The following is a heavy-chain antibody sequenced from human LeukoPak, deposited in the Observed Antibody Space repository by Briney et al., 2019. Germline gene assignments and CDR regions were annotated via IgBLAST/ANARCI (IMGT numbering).Heavy chain of an antibody. CDR3: ATGRVATTLVYYGMDV. D-gene: IGHD5-12*01. CDR1: GYTLTELS. CDR2: FDPEDGET. J-gene: IGHJ6*02. Sequence: ASVKVSCKVSGYTLTELSMHWVRQAPGKGLEWMGGFDPEDGETIYTQKFQGRVTMTEDTSTDTAYMELSSLRSEDTAVYYCATGRVATTLVYYGMDVWGQGTTVTVSS. V-gene: IGHV1-24*01.